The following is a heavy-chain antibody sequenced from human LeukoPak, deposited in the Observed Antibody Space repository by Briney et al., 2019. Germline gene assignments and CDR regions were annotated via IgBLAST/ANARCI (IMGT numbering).Heavy chain of an antibody. CDR1: GFTFSNYA. D-gene: IGHD3-3*01. Sequence: GGSLRLSCAGSGFTFSNYAMTWVRQAAGKGLEWVATIDGSGGTTYYADSVKGRFTISRDNSKNTVSLQMNSLRAEDTAVYYCARGSDFWSGYLVYWGQGTLVTVSS. J-gene: IGHJ4*02. CDR3: ARGSDFWSGYLVY. V-gene: IGHV3-23*01. CDR2: IDGSGGTT.